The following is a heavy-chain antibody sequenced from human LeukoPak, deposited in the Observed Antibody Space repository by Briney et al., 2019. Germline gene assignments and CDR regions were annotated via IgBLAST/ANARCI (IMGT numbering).Heavy chain of an antibody. D-gene: IGHD1-26*01. V-gene: IGHV1-69*01. J-gene: IGHJ4*02. Sequence: EASVKVSCKASGGTFSSYATSWVRQAPGQGLEWMGGIIPIFGTANYAQKFQGRVTITADESTSTAYMELGSLRSEDTAVYYCAREVGNEDYWGQGTLVTVSS. CDR2: IIPIFGTA. CDR1: GGTFSSYA. CDR3: AREVGNEDY.